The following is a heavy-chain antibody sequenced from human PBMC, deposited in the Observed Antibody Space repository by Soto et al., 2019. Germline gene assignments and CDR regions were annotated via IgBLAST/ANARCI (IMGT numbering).Heavy chain of an antibody. CDR1: GFTFSDYY. Sequence: GGSLRLSCAASGFTFSDYYMSWIRQAPGKGLEWVSYISSSGSTIYYADSVKGRFTISRDNAKNSLYLQMNSLRAEDTAVYYCAREGTNRIRRFLEWLSAPYYMDVWGKGTTVTVSS. J-gene: IGHJ6*03. V-gene: IGHV3-11*01. CDR3: AREGTNRIRRFLEWLSAPYYMDV. CDR2: ISSSGSTI. D-gene: IGHD3-3*01.